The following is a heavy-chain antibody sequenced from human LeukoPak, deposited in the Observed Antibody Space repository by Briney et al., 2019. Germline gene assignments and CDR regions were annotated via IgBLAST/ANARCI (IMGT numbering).Heavy chain of an antibody. J-gene: IGHJ4*02. CDR3: ARIGYSSSSIDY. CDR2: IKEDGSIK. CDR1: GFTFSWYW. D-gene: IGHD6-13*01. Sequence: QTGGSLRLSCAASGFTFSWYWMSWVRQAPGKGLEWVANIKEDGSIKYYVDSVKGRLTISRDNAKSSVYLQVNSLRAEDTALYYCARIGYSSSSIDYWGQGTLVTVSS. V-gene: IGHV3-7*01.